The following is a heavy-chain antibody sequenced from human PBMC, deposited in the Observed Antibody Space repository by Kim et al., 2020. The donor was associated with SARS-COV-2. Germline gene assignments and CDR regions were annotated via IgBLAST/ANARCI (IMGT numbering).Heavy chain of an antibody. CDR2: ISGSGDDT. J-gene: IGHJ3*02. Sequence: GGSLRLSCAAAGFTFDTYAMSWVRQAPGKGLQWVSAISGSGDDTYYADSVKGRFTISRDNSKNTLSLQMNSLRAEDTAVYYCARGDYVPNDTFDMWGQGTMVTVSS. D-gene: IGHD4-17*01. CDR3: ARGDYVPNDTFDM. CDR1: GFTFDTYA. V-gene: IGHV3-23*01.